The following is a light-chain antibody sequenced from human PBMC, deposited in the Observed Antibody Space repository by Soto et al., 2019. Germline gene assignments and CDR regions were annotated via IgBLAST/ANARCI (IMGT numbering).Light chain of an antibody. CDR1: DSNVGSTA. J-gene: IGLJ2*01. CDR2: INN. V-gene: IGLV1-44*01. CDR3: QSYDNSLSGSV. Sequence: QSVLTQPPSASGAPGQRVTISCSGSDSNVGSTAVNWYQQVPGTAPKLLIFINNQRPSGVPDRFSGSKSGTSASLAISGLQAEDEADYYCQSYDNSLSGSVFGGGTKVTVL.